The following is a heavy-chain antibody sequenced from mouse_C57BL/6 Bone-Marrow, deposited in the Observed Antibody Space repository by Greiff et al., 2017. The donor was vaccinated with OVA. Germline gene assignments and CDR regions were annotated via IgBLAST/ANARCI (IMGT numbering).Heavy chain of an antibody. Sequence: VQLQQSGAELARPGASVKMSCKASGYTFTSYTMHWVKQRPGQGLEWIGYINPSSGYTKYNQKFKDKATLTADKSSSTAYMQLSSLTSEDSAVYYGARIGRGNYGYWGQGTTLTVSS. J-gene: IGHJ2*01. CDR1: GYTFTSYT. CDR3: ARIGRGNYGY. V-gene: IGHV1-4*01. D-gene: IGHD2-1*01. CDR2: INPSSGYT.